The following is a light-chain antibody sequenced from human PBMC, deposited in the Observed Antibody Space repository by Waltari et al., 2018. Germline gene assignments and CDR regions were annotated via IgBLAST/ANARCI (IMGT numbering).Light chain of an antibody. V-gene: IGKV1-5*03. CDR1: QSISHW. J-gene: IGKJ4*01. Sequence: DLQMTQSTSPLSASVGHRVPITCRASQSISHWLAWYQQKPGKAPKLLISKASSLEKEVPSRFSGSGSGTEFTLTITNLQPDDFATFYCQRYDDYPPTFGGGTKVEIK. CDR2: KAS. CDR3: QRYDDYPPT.